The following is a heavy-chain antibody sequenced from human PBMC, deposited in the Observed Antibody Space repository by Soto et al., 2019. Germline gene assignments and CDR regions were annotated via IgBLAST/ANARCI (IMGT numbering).Heavy chain of an antibody. CDR2: INHSGST. CDR3: ARGPLGGQQLSYFDY. CDR1: GGSFSGYY. V-gene: IGHV4-34*01. Sequence: QVQLQQWGAGLLKPSETLSLTCAVYGGSFSGYYWSWIRQPPGKGLEWIGEINHSGSTNYNPSLKSRVTISVDTSKNQFSRKLSSVTAAYTAVYYCARGPLGGQQLSYFDYWGQGTLVTVSS. D-gene: IGHD6-13*01. J-gene: IGHJ4*02.